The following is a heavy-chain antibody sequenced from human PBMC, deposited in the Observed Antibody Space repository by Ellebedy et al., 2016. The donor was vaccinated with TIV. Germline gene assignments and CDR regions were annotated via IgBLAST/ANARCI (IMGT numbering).Heavy chain of an antibody. V-gene: IGHV4-34*01. CDR3: ARRTSGTSEAGIDS. CDR2: INHSGST. D-gene: IGHD6-19*01. Sequence: SETLSLXCAVYGGSFSGHFWTWIRQPPGKGLEWIGEINHSGSTNYNASLKSRVTISVDTSKNQFSLRLSSVTAADRAVYFCARRTSGTSEAGIDSWGQGIRVTVSS. CDR1: GGSFSGHF. J-gene: IGHJ4*02.